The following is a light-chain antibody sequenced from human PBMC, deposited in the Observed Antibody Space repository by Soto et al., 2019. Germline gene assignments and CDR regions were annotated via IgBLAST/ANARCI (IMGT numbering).Light chain of an antibody. V-gene: IGKV1-13*02. CDR3: PQSYSCPCT. CDR1: QDISRA. Sequence: AIQLTQSPSSLSASVGDRVTITCRVSQDISRALVWYQQKPGRAPRLLIYDASTLESGVPSRFSGSGSGTDFILTLSSLQPEDFATYYCPQSYSCPCTFGPGTKVDLK. J-gene: IGKJ3*01. CDR2: DAS.